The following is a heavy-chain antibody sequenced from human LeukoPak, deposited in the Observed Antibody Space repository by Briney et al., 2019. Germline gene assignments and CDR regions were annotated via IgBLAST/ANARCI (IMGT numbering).Heavy chain of an antibody. D-gene: IGHD2-2*01. CDR3: ARGQYQLLRGWFDP. CDR2: INHSGST. J-gene: IGHJ5*02. Sequence: WETLSLTCAVYGGSFSSYYWSWIRQPPGRGLEWSGEINHSGSTNYNPSLKSRVTISVDTSKNQFSLKLSSVTAADTAVYYCARGQYQLLRGWFDPCGQGTLVTVSS. V-gene: IGHV4-34*01. CDR1: GGSFSSYY.